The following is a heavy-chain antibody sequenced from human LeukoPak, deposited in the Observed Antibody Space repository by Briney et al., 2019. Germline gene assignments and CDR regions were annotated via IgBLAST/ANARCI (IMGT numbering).Heavy chain of an antibody. J-gene: IGHJ4*02. CDR3: TTGTEQQWLSLDY. D-gene: IGHD6-19*01. V-gene: IGHV3-15*01. CDR2: IRSKTDGGTT. CDR1: GFTFSSYG. Sequence: GRSLRLSCAASGFTFSSYGMHWVRQAPGKGLEWVGRIRSKTDGGTTDYAALVKGRFTISRDESKNTLYLQMNSLKTEDTAVYYCTTGTEQQWLSLDYWGQGTLVTVSS.